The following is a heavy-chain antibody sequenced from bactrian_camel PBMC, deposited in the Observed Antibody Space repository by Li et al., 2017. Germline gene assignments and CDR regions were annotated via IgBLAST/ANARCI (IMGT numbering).Heavy chain of an antibody. Sequence: QVQLVESGGGSVQAGGSLTLSCTASGYTYAEYCWAWFRQAPGNEREGVALLTSDGRTYYADSTKGRFSFSQDKNTLYLQMNSLKPDDTAMYYCAADPNRNWYCGLQSSGDWPYWGQGTQVTVS. CDR2: LTSDGRT. D-gene: IGHD7*01. CDR3: AADPNRNWYCGLQSSGDWPY. V-gene: IGHV3S55*01. J-gene: IGHJ4*01. CDR1: GYTYAEYC.